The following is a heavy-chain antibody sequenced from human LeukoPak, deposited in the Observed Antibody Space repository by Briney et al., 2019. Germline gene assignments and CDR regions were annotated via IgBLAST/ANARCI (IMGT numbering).Heavy chain of an antibody. CDR2: INPSGGST. CDR3: ALQLRSHVDTAMVTAFDY. V-gene: IGHV1-46*03. D-gene: IGHD5-18*01. CDR1: GYTFTSYY. Sequence: ASVKVSFKASGYTFTSYYMHWVRQAPGQGLEWMGIINPSGGSTSYAQKFQGRVTMTRDTSTSTVYMELSSLRSEDTAVYYCALQLRSHVDTAMVTAFDYWGQGTLVTVSS. J-gene: IGHJ4*02.